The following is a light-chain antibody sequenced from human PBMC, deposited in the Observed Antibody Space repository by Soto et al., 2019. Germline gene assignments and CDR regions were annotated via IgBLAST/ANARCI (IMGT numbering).Light chain of an antibody. CDR1: SSDVGSYHL. Sequence: QSALTQPASVSGSPGQSITISCTGTSSDVGSYHLVSWYQHHPGKAPKLMIYEGSKRPSGVSNRFSGSKSGNTASLTISGLQAEDEADYYCCSYAGSSTFVFGSGTKRTVL. V-gene: IGLV2-23*01. CDR2: EGS. CDR3: CSYAGSSTFV. J-gene: IGLJ1*01.